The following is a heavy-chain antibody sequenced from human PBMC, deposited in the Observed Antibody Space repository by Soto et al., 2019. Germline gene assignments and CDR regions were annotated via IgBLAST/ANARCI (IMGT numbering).Heavy chain of an antibody. V-gene: IGHV3-11*05. J-gene: IGHJ3*02. CDR3: ARERLDHNPHAFDI. CDR1: GFTFSDYY. Sequence: QVQLVESGGGLVKPGGSLRLSCAASGFTFSDYYMSWIRQAPGKGLEWVSYISSSSSYTNYADSEKDRFTISRDNAKNSLYLQMNSLRAEDTAVYYCARERLDHNPHAFDIWGQGTMVTVSS. D-gene: IGHD1-1*01. CDR2: ISSSSSYT.